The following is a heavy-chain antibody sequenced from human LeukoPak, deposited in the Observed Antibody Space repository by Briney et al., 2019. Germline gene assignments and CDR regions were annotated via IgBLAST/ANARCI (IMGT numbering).Heavy chain of an antibody. CDR3: AKDVGKWESLHFFDY. Sequence: PGGSLRLSCAASGFTFSSYAMSWIRQAPGKGLEWVSAIGTNPANTYYVDYVKGRFTVSRDNSKSTLYLQMNSLRAEDTAVYYCAKDVGKWESLHFFDYWGQGTLVTVSS. V-gene: IGHV3-23*01. CDR2: IGTNPANT. D-gene: IGHD1-26*01. J-gene: IGHJ4*02. CDR1: GFTFSSYA.